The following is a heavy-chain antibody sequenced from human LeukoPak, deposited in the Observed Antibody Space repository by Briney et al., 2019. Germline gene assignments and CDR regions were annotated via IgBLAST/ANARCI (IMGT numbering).Heavy chain of an antibody. Sequence: GGSLRLACVASGFTFSSYVMSWVRQAPGKGLEWVSVIYSGGSTYYADSVKGRFTISRDNSKNTLYLQMNSLGAEDTAVYYCARVFGGRSNPNFDYWGQETLVTVSS. CDR3: ARVFGGRSNPNFDY. CDR2: IYSGGST. V-gene: IGHV3-53*01. J-gene: IGHJ4*02. D-gene: IGHD1-26*01. CDR1: GFTFSSYV.